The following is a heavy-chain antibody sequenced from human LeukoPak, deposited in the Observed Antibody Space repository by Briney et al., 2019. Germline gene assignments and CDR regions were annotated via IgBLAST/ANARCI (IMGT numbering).Heavy chain of an antibody. Sequence: ETLSLTCTVSGGPISSYHWIWIRQPAGKGREGIGHIYTSRSTNYNPSLKSPVNMSVDKFKNQFSLALSSVTAADTAVYYCARDGYSSSWHFFDYWGQGTLVTVSS. CDR1: GGPISSYH. J-gene: IGHJ4*02. CDR3: ARDGYSSSWHFFDY. CDR2: IYTSRST. D-gene: IGHD6-13*01. V-gene: IGHV4-4*07.